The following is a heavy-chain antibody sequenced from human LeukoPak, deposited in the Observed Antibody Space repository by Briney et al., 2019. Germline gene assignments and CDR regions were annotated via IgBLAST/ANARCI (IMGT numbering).Heavy chain of an antibody. D-gene: IGHD6-19*01. CDR2: INPNTGAT. V-gene: IGHV1-2*02. Sequence: ASVKVSCRASGYTFTGSYIHWVRQAPGQGLEWMAWINPNTGATKYSQKFPDRVTVTSDTSSSTAYMEVTSLTSDDTAVYYCARDRGWFLDYWGQGTLVTVSS. CDR3: ARDRGWFLDY. CDR1: GYTFTGSY. J-gene: IGHJ4*02.